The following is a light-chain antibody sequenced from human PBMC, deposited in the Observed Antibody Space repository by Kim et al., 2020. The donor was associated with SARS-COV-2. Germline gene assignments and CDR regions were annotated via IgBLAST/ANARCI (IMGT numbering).Light chain of an antibody. Sequence: QSALTQPRPVSGSPGQSVTISCTGTSSDVGGYNYVSWYQQHPGNAPKLMIYDVSKRPSGVPDRFSGSKSGNTASLTISGLQAEDEADYYCCSYAGSYNWVFGGGTQLTVL. CDR2: DVS. J-gene: IGLJ3*02. CDR1: SSDVGGYNY. CDR3: CSYAGSYNWV. V-gene: IGLV2-11*01.